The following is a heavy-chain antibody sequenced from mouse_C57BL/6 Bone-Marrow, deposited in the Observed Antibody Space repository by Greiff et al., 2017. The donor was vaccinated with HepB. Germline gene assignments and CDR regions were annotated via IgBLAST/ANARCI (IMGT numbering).Heavy chain of an antibody. CDR3: AKERTFTIYDGYYEGVT. V-gene: IGHV3-6*01. Sequence: EVKLMESGPGLVKPSQSLSLTCSVTGYSITSGYYWYWIRQFPGNKVEWMGYIRYDGSNNYNPSLKNRISITRDTSKNQFFLKLNSMTTEDTATYYCAKERTFTIYDGYYEGVTWGQGTTVTVSS. CDR1: GYSITSGYY. J-gene: IGHJ2*01. CDR2: IRYDGSN. D-gene: IGHD2-3*01.